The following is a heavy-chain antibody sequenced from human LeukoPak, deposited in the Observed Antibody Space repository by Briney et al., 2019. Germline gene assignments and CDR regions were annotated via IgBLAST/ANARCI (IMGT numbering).Heavy chain of an antibody. Sequence: GGSLRLCCAASGFTFSNYWMSWVRQAPGKGLEWVANIKQDGSEKYYVDSVKGRFTVSRDNAKHSLFLQMNSLRAEDTAMYYCVTETTVTGWGYWGQGTLVTVSS. CDR3: VTETTVTGWGY. CDR2: IKQDGSEK. D-gene: IGHD4-17*01. V-gene: IGHV3-7*01. J-gene: IGHJ4*02. CDR1: GFTFSNYW.